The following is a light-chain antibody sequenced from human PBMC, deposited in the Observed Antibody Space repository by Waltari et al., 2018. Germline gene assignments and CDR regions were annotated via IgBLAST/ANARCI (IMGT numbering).Light chain of an antibody. V-gene: IGLV1-40*01. CDR2: GST. CDR3: QSYDTSLRVV. J-gene: IGLJ2*01. Sequence: QSVLTQPPSVSGAPGQRVTISCTGSGSKIGAGYDVHWYQQLPRAAPKLLIYGSTSRPLGVPDRFFGSTSGTSASLAITGLQAEDEADYYCQSYDTSLRVVFGGGTKLTVL. CDR1: GSKIGAGYD.